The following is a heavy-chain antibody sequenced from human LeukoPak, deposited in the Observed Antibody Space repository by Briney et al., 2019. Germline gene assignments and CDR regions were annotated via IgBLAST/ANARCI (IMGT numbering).Heavy chain of an antibody. CDR1: GGSFSGYY. CDR2: INHSGGT. D-gene: IGHD5-18*01. Sequence: SETLSLTCAVYGGSFSGYYWSWIRQPPGKGLEWIGEINHSGGTNYNPSLKSRVTISVDTSKNQFSLKLSSVTAADTAVYYCARGYVMGYSYGYGDYYYMDVWGKGTTVTVSS. CDR3: ARGYVMGYSYGYGDYYYMDV. V-gene: IGHV4-34*01. J-gene: IGHJ6*03.